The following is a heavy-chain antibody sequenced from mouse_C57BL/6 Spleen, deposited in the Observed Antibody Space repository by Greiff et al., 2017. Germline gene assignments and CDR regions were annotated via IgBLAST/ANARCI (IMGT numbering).Heavy chain of an antibody. D-gene: IGHD1-1*01. Sequence: QVQLQQPGAELVKPGASVKLSCKASGYTFTSYWMHWVKQRPGQGLEWIGMIHPSSGSTNYNEKFKSKATLTVDKSSSTAYMQLSSLTSEDSAVYYCAGINADPRADFDGWGTGTTVTVSS. J-gene: IGHJ1*03. CDR3: AGINADPRADFDG. CDR2: IHPSSGST. CDR1: GYTFTSYW. V-gene: IGHV1-64*01.